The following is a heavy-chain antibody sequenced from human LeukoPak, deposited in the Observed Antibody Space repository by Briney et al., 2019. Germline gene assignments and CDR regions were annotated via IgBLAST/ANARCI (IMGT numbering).Heavy chain of an antibody. Sequence: PGRSLRLSCAASVFPFSSYGMHGVREARGKGLEWVPVIWYDGSNKYYADSVKGRFTISRDNSKNTLYLQMNSLRAEDTAVYYCARDMGIAAAGIRAWGQGTLVTVSS. CDR3: ARDMGIAAAGIRA. J-gene: IGHJ5*02. CDR1: VFPFSSYG. D-gene: IGHD6-13*01. CDR2: IWYDGSNK. V-gene: IGHV3-33*01.